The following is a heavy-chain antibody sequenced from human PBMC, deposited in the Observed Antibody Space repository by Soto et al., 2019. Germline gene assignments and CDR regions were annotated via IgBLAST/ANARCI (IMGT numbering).Heavy chain of an antibody. J-gene: IGHJ4*02. CDR1: GGSVSTGDFS. V-gene: IGHV4-39*01. Sequence: SETLSLTCTVSGGSVSTGDFSWTWIRQPPGKGLEWIGGVYYSGRTYYNPSLKSRVTVSVDTSKNQFSLKLSSVTAADMALYYCARLYCSGINCAPDYWGQGTLVTVSS. CDR2: VYYSGRT. CDR3: ARLYCSGINCAPDY. D-gene: IGHD2-15*01.